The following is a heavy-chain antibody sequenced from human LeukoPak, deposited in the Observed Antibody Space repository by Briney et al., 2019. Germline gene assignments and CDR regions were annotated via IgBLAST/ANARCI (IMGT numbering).Heavy chain of an antibody. CDR3: ARGGSYLSAFDI. J-gene: IGHJ3*02. CDR1: GFTFSSYW. Sequence: GGSLRLSCAASGFTFSSYWMHWVRQAPGKGLVWVSCINSDGSITNYADSVKGRFTISRDNAKDTLYLQMNSLRAEDTAVYYCARGGSYLSAFDIWGQGTMVTVSS. V-gene: IGHV3-74*01. CDR2: INSDGSIT. D-gene: IGHD1-26*01.